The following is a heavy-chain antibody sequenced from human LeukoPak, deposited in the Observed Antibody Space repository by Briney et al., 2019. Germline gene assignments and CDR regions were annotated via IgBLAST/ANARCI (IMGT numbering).Heavy chain of an antibody. D-gene: IGHD3-9*01. CDR3: ARDLSGGKLRYFDWLPPDY. Sequence: ASVKVSCKASGYTFTSYYMHWVRQAPGQGLEWMGIINPNAGTTSYAQKFQGRVTVTRDTSTSTVYMELSSLRSEDTAVYYCARDLSGGKLRYFDWLPPDYWGQGTLSPSPQ. J-gene: IGHJ4*02. CDR1: GYTFTSYY. V-gene: IGHV1-46*01. CDR2: INPNAGTT.